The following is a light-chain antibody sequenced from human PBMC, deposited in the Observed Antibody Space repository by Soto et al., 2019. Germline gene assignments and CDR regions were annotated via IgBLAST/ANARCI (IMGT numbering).Light chain of an antibody. CDR2: NTN. V-gene: IGLV8-61*01. Sequence: QAVVTQEPSFSVSPGGTVTLTCGLSSGSVSTSHYPSWFTQTPGQAPRTLIYNTNTRSSGVPDRFSGSILGNEAALTITGAQADDECDYYCVLCLSGGIWVFGGGTKVTVL. J-gene: IGLJ3*02. CDR1: SGSVSTSHY. CDR3: VLCLSGGIWV.